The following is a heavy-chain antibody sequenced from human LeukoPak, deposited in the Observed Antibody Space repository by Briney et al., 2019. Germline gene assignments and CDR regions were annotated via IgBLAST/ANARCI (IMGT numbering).Heavy chain of an antibody. CDR2: MNTNSGNP. Sequence: ASVKVSCKASGYTFTSYDINWVRQATGQGLEWMGWMNTNSGNPGYAQKFQGRVTITRNTSISTAYMELSSLRAEDTAVYYCARGGSSGYYWEIDYWGQGTPVTVSS. V-gene: IGHV1-8*03. CDR3: ARGGSSGYYWEIDY. CDR1: GYTFTSYD. D-gene: IGHD3-22*01. J-gene: IGHJ4*02.